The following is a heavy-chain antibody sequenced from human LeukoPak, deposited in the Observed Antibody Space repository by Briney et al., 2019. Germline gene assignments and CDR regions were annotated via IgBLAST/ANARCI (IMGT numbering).Heavy chain of an antibody. CDR1: GGSFSAYY. CDR3: ARGPTISETGYFDY. J-gene: IGHJ4*03. Sequence: NPSETLSLTCAVYGGSFSAYYWSWIRQSPGKGLEWIAEINHRGDTNYNPSVKSRVSISVDTSKNQFSLKVTSLTAADTAVYYCARGPTISETGYFDYWGQGTLGTLSS. V-gene: IGHV4-34*01. CDR2: INHRGDT. D-gene: IGHD1-1*01.